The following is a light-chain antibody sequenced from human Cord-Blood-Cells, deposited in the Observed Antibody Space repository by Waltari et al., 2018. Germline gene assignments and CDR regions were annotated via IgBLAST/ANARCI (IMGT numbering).Light chain of an antibody. V-gene: IGLV2-14*01. Sequence: QSALTQPASVSGSPGQSITISCPGTSSDVGGYNYVSWYQQHPGKAPKRMIYEVSNRPSGVSKRFSGSKSGNTASLTISGLQAEDEADYYCSSYTSSSTRVFGTGTKVTVL. CDR3: SSYTSSSTRV. CDR2: EVS. J-gene: IGLJ1*01. CDR1: SSDVGGYNY.